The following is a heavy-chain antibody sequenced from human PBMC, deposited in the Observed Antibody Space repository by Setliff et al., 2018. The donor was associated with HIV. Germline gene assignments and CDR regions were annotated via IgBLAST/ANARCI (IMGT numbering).Heavy chain of an antibody. CDR2: IYTSGST. Sequence: SETLSLTCTVSGGSISSYYWSWIRQPPGKGLEWIGYIYTSGSTNYNPSLKSRVTISVDTSKNQFSLKLSSVTAADTAVYYCARGLPFYDPGGFDCWGQGTLVTVSS. J-gene: IGHJ4*02. D-gene: IGHD3-22*01. V-gene: IGHV4-4*09. CDR3: ARGLPFYDPGGFDC. CDR1: GGSISSYY.